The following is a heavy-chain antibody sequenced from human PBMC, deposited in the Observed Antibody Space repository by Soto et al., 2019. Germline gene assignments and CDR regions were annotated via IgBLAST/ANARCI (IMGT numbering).Heavy chain of an antibody. D-gene: IGHD1-1*01. CDR3: ARDRDWKPTGWYFDL. CDR2: INWNGGST. CDR1: GFTFDDYG. Sequence: EVQLVESGGGVVRPGGSLRLSCAASGFTFDDYGMRWVRQAPGKGLEWVSGINWNGGSTGYADSVKGRFTISRDNAKNYLYLQMNSLRAEDTALYYCARDRDWKPTGWYFDLWGRGTLVTVSS. V-gene: IGHV3-20*04. J-gene: IGHJ2*01.